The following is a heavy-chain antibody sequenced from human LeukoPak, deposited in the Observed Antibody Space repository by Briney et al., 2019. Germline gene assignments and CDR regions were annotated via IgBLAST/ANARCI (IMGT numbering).Heavy chain of an antibody. V-gene: IGHV5-51*01. Sequence: GESLKISCKSSGYSFTTYWIGWVRQMPGKGLEWMGGIYPGDSDSRYNPSFQGQVTISADKSISTAYLQWSSLKASDTAMYYCARLGDDNSGYYDYWGQGTLVTVSS. CDR1: GYSFTTYW. D-gene: IGHD3-22*01. CDR2: IYPGDSDS. CDR3: ARLGDDNSGYYDY. J-gene: IGHJ4*02.